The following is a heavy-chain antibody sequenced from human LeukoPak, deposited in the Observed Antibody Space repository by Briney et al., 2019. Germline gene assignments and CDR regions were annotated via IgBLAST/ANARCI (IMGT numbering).Heavy chain of an antibody. Sequence: GGSLRLSCAASGFTFTTYGMHWVRQAPGKGLEWVAFIQNDEIDKFYADSVKGRFTISRDNSKNTLYLQMNSLRAEDTALYYCAKDIVGTMVRGVKNYYYGMDVWGQGTTVTVSS. V-gene: IGHV3-30*02. CDR2: IQNDEIDK. CDR3: AKDIVGTMVRGVKNYYYGMDV. D-gene: IGHD3-10*01. CDR1: GFTFTTYG. J-gene: IGHJ6*02.